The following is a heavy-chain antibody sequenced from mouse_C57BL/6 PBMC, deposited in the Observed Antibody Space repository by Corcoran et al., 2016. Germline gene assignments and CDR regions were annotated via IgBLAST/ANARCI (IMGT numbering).Heavy chain of an antibody. CDR1: GYTFTTYG. Sequence: QIQLVQSGPELKKPGETVKISCKASGYTFTTYGMSWVKQAPGKGLKWMGWINTYSGVPTYADDFKGRFAFSLETSASTAYLQINNLKNEDTATYFCARGEGNYGYWGQGTTLTVSS. V-gene: IGHV9-3*01. CDR2: INTYSGVP. J-gene: IGHJ2*01. D-gene: IGHD2-1*01. CDR3: ARGEGNYGY.